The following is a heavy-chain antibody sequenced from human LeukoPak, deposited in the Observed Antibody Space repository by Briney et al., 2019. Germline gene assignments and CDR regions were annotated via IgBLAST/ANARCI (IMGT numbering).Heavy chain of an antibody. D-gene: IGHD6-13*01. CDR2: IYYSGST. CDR1: GGSISSGGYY. V-gene: IGHV4-61*08. CDR3: AHSSSWMWFDP. Sequence: PSETLSLTCTVSGGSISSGGYYWSWIRQPPGKGLEWIGYIYYSGSTNYNPSLKSRVTISVDTSKNQFSLKLSSVTAADTAVYYCAHSSSWMWFDPWGQGTLVTVSS. J-gene: IGHJ5*02.